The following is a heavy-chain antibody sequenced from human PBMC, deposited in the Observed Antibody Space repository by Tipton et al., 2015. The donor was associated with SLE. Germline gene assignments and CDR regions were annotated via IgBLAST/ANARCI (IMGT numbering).Heavy chain of an antibody. CDR2: INHSGST. D-gene: IGHD3-10*01. Sequence: TLSLTCAVYGGSFSGYYWSWIRQPPGKGLEWIGEINHSGSTTYNPSLKSRVTISVDTSTNQFFLKLSSVTAADTAGYYCASLRTEYYYGSRADYWGQGTLVTVSS. V-gene: IGHV4-34*01. CDR3: ASLRTEYYYGSRADY. CDR1: GGSFSGYY. J-gene: IGHJ4*02.